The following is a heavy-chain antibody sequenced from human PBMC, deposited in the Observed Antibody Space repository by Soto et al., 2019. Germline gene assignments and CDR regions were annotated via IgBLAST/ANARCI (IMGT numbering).Heavy chain of an antibody. CDR1: GGTFSSYT. D-gene: IGHD3-3*01. J-gene: IGHJ3*02. CDR2: IIPILGIA. CDR3: ARDWYYDFWSGPPSAAFDI. V-gene: IGHV1-69*04. Sequence: SVKVSCKASGGTFSSYTISWVRQAPGQGLEWMGRIIPILGIANYAQEFQGRVTITADKSTSTAYMELSSLRSEDTAVYYCARDWYYDFWSGPPSAAFDIWGQGTMVPVSS.